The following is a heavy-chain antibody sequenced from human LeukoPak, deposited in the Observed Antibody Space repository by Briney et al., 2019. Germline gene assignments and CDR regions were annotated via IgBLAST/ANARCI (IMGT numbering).Heavy chain of an antibody. D-gene: IGHD3-10*01. CDR2: INSDGSDS. J-gene: IGHJ5*02. CDR3: ARAGVGVRRWFDR. V-gene: IGHV3-74*01. CDR1: GFTFNIYW. Sequence: GGSLRLSCAASGFTFNIYWMRWVRQVPGKGLVWVSHINSDGSDSNYADSVKGRFTISRDNDKNTLHLQMSSLTAEDTAVYYCARAGVGVRRWFDRWGQGTLVTVSS.